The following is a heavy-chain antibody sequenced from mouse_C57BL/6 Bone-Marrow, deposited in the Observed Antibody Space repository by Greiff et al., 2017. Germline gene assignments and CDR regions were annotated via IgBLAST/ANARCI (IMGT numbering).Heavy chain of an antibody. V-gene: IGHV14-4*01. CDR3: TITTVPHY. Sequence: VQLQQSGAELVRPGASVKLSCTASGFNIKDDYMHWVKQRPEQGLEWIGWIDPENGDTESASKFQGKATITADTSSNTAYVQLSSLTSEDTAVYYCTITTVPHYWGQGTTLTVSS. CDR2: IDPENGDT. D-gene: IGHD1-1*01. CDR1: GFNIKDDY. J-gene: IGHJ2*01.